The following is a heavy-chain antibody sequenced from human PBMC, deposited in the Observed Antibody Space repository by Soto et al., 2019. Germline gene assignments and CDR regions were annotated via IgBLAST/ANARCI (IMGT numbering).Heavy chain of an antibody. CDR3: AKKFSSSSVFSNY. CDR2: ISGSGGST. Sequence: GGSLRLSCAASGFTFSSYAMSWVRQAPGKGLEWVSAISGSGGSTYYADSVKGRFTISRDNSKNTLYLQMNSLRAEDTAVYYWAKKFSSSSVFSNYWGQGTLVTVSS. J-gene: IGHJ4*02. CDR1: GFTFSSYA. V-gene: IGHV3-23*01. D-gene: IGHD6-6*01.